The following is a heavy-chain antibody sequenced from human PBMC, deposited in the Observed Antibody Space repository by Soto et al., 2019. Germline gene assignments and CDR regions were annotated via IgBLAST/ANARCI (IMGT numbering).Heavy chain of an antibody. CDR2: IRSKAYGGTT. CDR1: GLTFGDYA. V-gene: IGHV3-49*04. D-gene: IGHD2-15*01. Sequence: GGSLRLSCTASGLTFGDYAMSWVRQAPGKGLEWVGFIRSKAYGGTTEYAASVKGRFTISRDDSKSIAYLQMNSLKTEDTAVYYCTRDRSDYFDYWGQGTLVTVSS. J-gene: IGHJ4*02. CDR3: TRDRSDYFDY.